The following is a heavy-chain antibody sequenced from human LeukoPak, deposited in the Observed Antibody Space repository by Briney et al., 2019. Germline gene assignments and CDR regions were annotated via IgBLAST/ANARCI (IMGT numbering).Heavy chain of an antibody. V-gene: IGHV4-59*08. Sequence: PSETLSLTCTVSGGSISSYYWSWIRQPPGKGLECFWYIYYSGSTNYNPSLKSRVTISVDTSKNQFSLKLSSVTAADTAVYYCARHVLRYYGSSVPLYWYFDLWGRGTLVTVSS. CDR1: GGSISSYY. CDR2: IYYSGST. J-gene: IGHJ2*01. CDR3: ARHVLRYYGSSVPLYWYFDL. D-gene: IGHD3-22*01.